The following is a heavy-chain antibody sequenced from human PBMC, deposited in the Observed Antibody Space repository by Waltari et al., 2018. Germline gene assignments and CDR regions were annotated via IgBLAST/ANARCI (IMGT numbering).Heavy chain of an antibody. Sequence: QVQLVHSGAEVRKPGASVKVSCQASGYTFTSYDINWVRQATGQGLEWMGWMDPHSGNTGYAQKFQGRVTIARNASISTADLELSSLRSEDTAVYYCARARGYFDSFDAFDIWGQGTRVTVSS. J-gene: IGHJ3*02. V-gene: IGHV1-8*01. CDR3: ARARGYFDSFDAFDI. D-gene: IGHD3-9*01. CDR1: GYTFTSYD. CDR2: MDPHSGNT.